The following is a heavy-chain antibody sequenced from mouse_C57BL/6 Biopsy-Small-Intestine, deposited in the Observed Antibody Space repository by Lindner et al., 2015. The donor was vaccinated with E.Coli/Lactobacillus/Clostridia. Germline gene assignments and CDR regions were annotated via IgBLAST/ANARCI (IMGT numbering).Heavy chain of an antibody. CDR1: GFTLSSYA. V-gene: IGHV5-4*01. J-gene: IGHJ1*03. CDR3: ARDRGSYYSNYVGYFDV. Sequence: VQLQEVWGGLVKPGGSLKLSCAASGFTLSSYAMSWVRQTPEKRLEWVATISDGGSYTYYPDNVKGRFTISRDNAKNNLYLQMSHLKSEDTAMYYCARDRGSYYSNYVGYFDVWGTGTTVTVSS. CDR2: ISDGGSYT. D-gene: IGHD2-5*01.